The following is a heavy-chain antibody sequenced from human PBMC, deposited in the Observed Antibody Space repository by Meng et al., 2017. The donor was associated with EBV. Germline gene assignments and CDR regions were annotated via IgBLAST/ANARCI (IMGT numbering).Heavy chain of an antibody. CDR3: ASESGRGFTPDY. J-gene: IGHJ4*02. Sequence: QGQVVQSGAEVKKPGSSVQVSCWTSGGTFRSDAVSWVRQAPGQGLEWMGGLIPMSDAPHYAQKFQGRVTITADESTSTHYMHLSGLTSDDTAVYYCASESGRGFTPDYWGQGTLVTVSS. CDR2: LIPMSDAP. V-gene: IGHV1-69*01. CDR1: GGTFRSDA. D-gene: IGHD3-10*01.